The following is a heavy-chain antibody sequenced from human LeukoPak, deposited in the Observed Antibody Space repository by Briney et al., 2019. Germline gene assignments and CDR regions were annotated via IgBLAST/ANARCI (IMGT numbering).Heavy chain of an antibody. D-gene: IGHD1-1*01. CDR3: ARTTYGDY. J-gene: IGHJ4*02. V-gene: IGHV3-7*02. CDR1: GFTLRSYW. CDR2: IKEDGSET. Sequence: PGWSLRLSCAASGFTLRSYWMTWVRQAPRKGLEWAAAIKEDGSETYYVDSVKGRFTTSRDNAKNSLYLQMSSLRAEDTAVYYCARTTYGDYWGQGTLVTVSS.